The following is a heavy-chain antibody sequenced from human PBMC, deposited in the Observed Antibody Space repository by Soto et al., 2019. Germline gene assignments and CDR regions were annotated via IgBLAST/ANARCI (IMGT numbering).Heavy chain of an antibody. V-gene: IGHV5-51*01. J-gene: IGHJ6*03. D-gene: IGHD3-10*01. Sequence: PGESLKISCKGSGYSFTSYWIGWVRQMPGKGLEWVGIIYPGYSDTRYSPSFQGQVTISDDKSISTAYLQWSSLKASDTAMYYGASKSGPGHVLYYYDMDVWGKGTTVTVSS. CDR3: ASKSGPGHVLYYYDMDV. CDR2: IYPGYSDT. CDR1: GYSFTSYW.